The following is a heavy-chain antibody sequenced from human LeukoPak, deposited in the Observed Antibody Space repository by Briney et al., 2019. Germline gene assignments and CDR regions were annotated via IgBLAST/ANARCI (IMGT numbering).Heavy chain of an antibody. CDR2: INPNSGGT. V-gene: IGHV1-2*06. CDR3: ARDLGYYDSSGYYYYYYMDV. D-gene: IGHD3-22*01. Sequence: GASVKVSCKASGYTFTGYYMHWVRQAPGQGLEWIGRINPNSGGTNHAQKLQGRVTMTRVTSISTAYMELSRLRSDDTAVYYCARDLGYYDSSGYYYYYYMDVWGKGTTITVSS. J-gene: IGHJ6*03. CDR1: GYTFTGYY.